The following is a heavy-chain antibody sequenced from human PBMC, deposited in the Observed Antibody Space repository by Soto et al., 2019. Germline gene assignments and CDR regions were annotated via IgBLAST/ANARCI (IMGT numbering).Heavy chain of an antibody. J-gene: IGHJ5*02. V-gene: IGHV4-34*01. Sequence: SETLSLTCAVYGGSFSGYYWSWIRQPPGKGLEWIGEINHSGSTNYNPSLKSRVTISVDTSKNQFSLKLSSVTAADTAVYYCARRRTGWGVVIIWFDPWGQGTLVTVSS. CDR3: ARRRTGWGVVIIWFDP. CDR2: INHSGST. CDR1: GGSFSGYY. D-gene: IGHD3-3*01.